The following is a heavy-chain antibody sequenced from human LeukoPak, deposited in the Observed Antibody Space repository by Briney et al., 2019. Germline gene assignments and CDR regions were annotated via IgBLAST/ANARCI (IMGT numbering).Heavy chain of an antibody. V-gene: IGHV4-59*01. J-gene: IGHJ6*03. Sequence: SETLSLTCTVSGGSISSYYWSWIRQPPGKGLEWIGYIYYSGSTNYNPSLKSRVTISVDTSKNQFSLKLGSVTAADTAVYYCARGEMATTGPYYYYYMDVWGKGTTVTVSS. CDR3: ARGEMATTGPYYYYYMDV. D-gene: IGHD5-24*01. CDR2: IYYSGST. CDR1: GGSISSYY.